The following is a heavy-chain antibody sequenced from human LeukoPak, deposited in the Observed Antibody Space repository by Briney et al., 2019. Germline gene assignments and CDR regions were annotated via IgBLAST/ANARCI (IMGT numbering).Heavy chain of an antibody. V-gene: IGHV1-18*01. D-gene: IGHD3-3*01. CDR3: ARGLEWLTRRHTWFDP. CDR2: ISAYNGNT. CDR1: GYTFTNYA. Sequence: VASVRVSCKASGYTFTNYAFTWVRQAPGQGLEWMGWISAYNGNTNYAQKLQGRVTMTTDTSTSTAYMELRSLRSDDTAVYYCARGLEWLTRRHTWFDPWGQGTLVTVSS. J-gene: IGHJ5*02.